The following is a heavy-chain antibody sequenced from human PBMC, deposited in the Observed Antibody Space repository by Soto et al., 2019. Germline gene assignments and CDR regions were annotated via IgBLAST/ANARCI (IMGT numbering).Heavy chain of an antibody. V-gene: IGHV3-23*01. D-gene: IGHD4-17*01. CDR1: GITISNYP. J-gene: IGHJ4*02. CDR3: VKDDGVYPSTAPH. Sequence: EVQLLESGGGLVQPGGSLRLSCAASGITISNYPMSWVRQAPGKGLDWVSGISGSGDITYYADSAKGRFSISKDISKISLSLQRDSLGVEDPAVYFCVKDDGVYPSTAPHWGQGTLVTFSS. CDR2: ISGSGDIT.